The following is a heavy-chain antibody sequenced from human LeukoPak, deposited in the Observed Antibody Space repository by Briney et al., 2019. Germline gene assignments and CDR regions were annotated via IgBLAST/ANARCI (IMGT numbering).Heavy chain of an antibody. V-gene: IGHV5-51*01. CDR2: IYPGDSDI. J-gene: IGHJ6*03. D-gene: IGHD6-13*01. CDR3: ARALGGVGYSSSWYGSGGYYYYYMDV. Sequence: GESLKISCKGSGYSFTSYWIGWVRQMPGKGLEWMGIIYPGDSDIRYSPSFQGQVTISADKSISTAYLQWSSLKASDTAMYYCARALGGVGYSSSWYGSGGYYYYYMDVWGKGTTVTVSS. CDR1: GYSFTSYW.